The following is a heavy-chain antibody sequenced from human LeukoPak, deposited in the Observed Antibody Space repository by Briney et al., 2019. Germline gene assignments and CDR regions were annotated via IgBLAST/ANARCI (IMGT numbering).Heavy chain of an antibody. D-gene: IGHD2-2*01. CDR3: ARDYCSSTSCLNWFDP. Sequence: GGSLRLSCAASGFTFSDYYMSWIRQAPGKGLEWVSYISSSGSTIYYADSVKGRFTISMDNAKNSLYLQMNSLRAEDTAVYYCARDYCSSTSCLNWFDPWGQGTLVTVSS. J-gene: IGHJ5*02. V-gene: IGHV3-11*01. CDR1: GFTFSDYY. CDR2: ISSSGSTI.